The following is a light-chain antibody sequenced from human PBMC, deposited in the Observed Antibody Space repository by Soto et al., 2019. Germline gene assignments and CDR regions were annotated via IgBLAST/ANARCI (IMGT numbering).Light chain of an antibody. CDR1: QSISSW. CDR2: KAS. Sequence: DLQMTQSPSTLSASVGDRVTITCRASQSISSWLAWYQQKPGKAPKLLIYKASSLESGVPSTFSGSGSGTESTLTISSLQPDDFATYYCQQYSLSPLSFGGGTKVEI. V-gene: IGKV1-5*03. J-gene: IGKJ4*01. CDR3: QQYSLSPLS.